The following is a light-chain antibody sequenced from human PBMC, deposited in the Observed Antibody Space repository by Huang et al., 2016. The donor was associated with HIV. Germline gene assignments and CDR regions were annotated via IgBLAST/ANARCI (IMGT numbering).Light chain of an antibody. CDR2: DAS. J-gene: IGKJ1*01. Sequence: EIVLTQSPATLSLSPGEGATLSCRASQSIGSYLAWYQQRPGQAPRLLIYDASVRATGIPARFSGRGSGTDFTLTISSLEPGDFAVYYCQQRNNWPPWTFGQGTKVEIK. CDR1: QSIGSY. V-gene: IGKV3-11*01. CDR3: QQRNNWPPWT.